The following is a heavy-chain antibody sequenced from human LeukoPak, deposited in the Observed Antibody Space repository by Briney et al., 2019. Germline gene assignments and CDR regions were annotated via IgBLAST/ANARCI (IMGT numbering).Heavy chain of an antibody. V-gene: IGHV1-8*01. Sequence: ASVKVSCKASGYTFTSYDINWVRQATGQGLEWMGWMNPNSGNTGYAQKFQGRVTMTRNTSISTAYMELSSLRSEDTAVYYCARSLSGYDAFDIRGQGTMVTVSS. CDR3: ARSLSGYDAFDI. CDR1: GYTFTSYD. CDR2: MNPNSGNT. D-gene: IGHD5-12*01. J-gene: IGHJ3*02.